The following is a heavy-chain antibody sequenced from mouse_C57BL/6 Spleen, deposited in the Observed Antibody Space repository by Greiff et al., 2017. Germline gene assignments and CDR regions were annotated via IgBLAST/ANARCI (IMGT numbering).Heavy chain of an antibody. CDR1: GYTFTNYW. Sequence: VKLQQPGAELVKPGASVKLSCKASGYTFTNYWMHWVKQRPGQGLEWIGMIHPNSGSTNYNEKFKSKATLTVDKSSSTAYMQLSSLTSEDSAVYYCARWGGSSYYAMDYWGQGTSVTVSS. V-gene: IGHV1-64*01. CDR2: IHPNSGST. D-gene: IGHD1-1*01. J-gene: IGHJ4*01. CDR3: ARWGGSSYYAMDY.